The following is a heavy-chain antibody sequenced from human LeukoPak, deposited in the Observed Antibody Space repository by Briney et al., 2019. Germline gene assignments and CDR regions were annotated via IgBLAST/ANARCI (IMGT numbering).Heavy chain of an antibody. D-gene: IGHD6-19*01. CDR3: AEYSSGSFDY. CDR2: IISKTDGGTT. V-gene: IGHV3-15*01. CDR1: GFTFSNAW. J-gene: IGHJ4*02. Sequence: GGSLRLSCAASGFTFSNAWMSWARQAPGKGLEWVGRIISKTDGGTTDYAAPVKGRFTISRDDSKNTLFLQMSSLKTEDTAVYYCAEYSSGSFDYWGQGTLVTVSS.